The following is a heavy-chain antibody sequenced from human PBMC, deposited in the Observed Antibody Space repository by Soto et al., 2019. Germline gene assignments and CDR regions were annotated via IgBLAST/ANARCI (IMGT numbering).Heavy chain of an antibody. CDR2: INAGNGNT. V-gene: IGHV1-3*01. CDR1: GYTFTSYT. D-gene: IGHD4-4*01. Sequence: ASVKVSCKASGYTFTSYTMHWVRQAPGQRLEWMGWINAGNGNTKYSQKFQGRVTITRDTSASTAYMELSSLRSEDTAVYYCARAPSTVTLFNWFDPWGQGTLVTVSS. J-gene: IGHJ5*02. CDR3: ARAPSTVTLFNWFDP.